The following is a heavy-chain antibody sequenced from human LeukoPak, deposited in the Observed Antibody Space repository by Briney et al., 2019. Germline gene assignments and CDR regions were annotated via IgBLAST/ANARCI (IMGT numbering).Heavy chain of an antibody. J-gene: IGHJ5*02. Sequence: ASVKVSCEASGYTYTSYDINWVRQATGQGLEWMGWMNPNSGNTGYAQKFQGRVTMTRNTSISTAYMELSSLRSEDTAVYYCARTYYDSSGYNNWFDPWGQGTLVTVSS. CDR1: GYTYTSYD. CDR2: MNPNSGNT. CDR3: ARTYYDSSGYNNWFDP. D-gene: IGHD3-22*01. V-gene: IGHV1-8*01.